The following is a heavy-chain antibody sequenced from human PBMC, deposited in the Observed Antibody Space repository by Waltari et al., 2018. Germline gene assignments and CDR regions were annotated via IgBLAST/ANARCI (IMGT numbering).Heavy chain of an antibody. Sequence: QVQLVQSGAEVKKPGASVKVSCKASGYTFTSYYMHWVRQAPGQGLEWVGIINPSGGSTSYAQKFQGRVTMTRDTSTSTVYMERSSLRSEDTAVYYCASRGVGAYHAFDIWGQGTMVTVSS. V-gene: IGHV1-46*03. CDR2: INPSGGST. CDR1: GYTFTSYY. J-gene: IGHJ3*02. CDR3: ASRGVGAYHAFDI. D-gene: IGHD1-26*01.